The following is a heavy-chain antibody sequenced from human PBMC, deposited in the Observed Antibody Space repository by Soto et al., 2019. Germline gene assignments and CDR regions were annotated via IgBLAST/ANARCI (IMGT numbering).Heavy chain of an antibody. Sequence: EVQLLDSGGGLVQPGGSLRLSCAASGFTFSGYALTWVRQAPGKGLEWVSAISGGGDATFYADSVKGRFTISRDNSKNTLYQQMHTLRAEDTAVYYCARKVSGSTGRPDLWYFDLWGRGTLVTVSS. CDR3: ARKVSGSTGRPDLWYFDL. V-gene: IGHV3-23*01. CDR1: GFTFSGYA. D-gene: IGHD3-10*01. J-gene: IGHJ2*01. CDR2: ISGGGDAT.